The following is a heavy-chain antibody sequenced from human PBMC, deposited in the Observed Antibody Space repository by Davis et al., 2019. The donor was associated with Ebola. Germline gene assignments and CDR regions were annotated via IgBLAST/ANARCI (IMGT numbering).Heavy chain of an antibody. CDR2: FYHSGST. Sequence: SETLSLTCTVSGGSISTYYWGWIPQPPGQGLEWIGYFYHSGSTYYNPSLKSRVTISVDTSKNQFSLKLSSVTAADTSVYYCARDRGGDYSFDYWGQGTLVTASS. D-gene: IGHD3-10*01. CDR3: ARDRGGDYSFDY. J-gene: IGHJ4*02. V-gene: IGHV4-59*12. CDR1: GGSISTYY.